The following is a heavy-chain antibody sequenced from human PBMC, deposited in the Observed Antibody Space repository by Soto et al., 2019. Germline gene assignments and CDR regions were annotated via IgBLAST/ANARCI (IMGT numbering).Heavy chain of an antibody. CDR1: GFTFSSYS. V-gene: IGHV3-21*01. Sequence: GGSLRLSCAASGFTFSSYSMNWVRQAPGKGLEWVSSISSSSYIYYADSVKGRFTISRDNAKNSLYLQMNSLRAEDTAVYYCARDRLESSSWFYYYGMDVWGQGTTVTVSS. J-gene: IGHJ6*02. CDR2: ISSSSYI. D-gene: IGHD6-13*01. CDR3: ARDRLESSSWFYYYGMDV.